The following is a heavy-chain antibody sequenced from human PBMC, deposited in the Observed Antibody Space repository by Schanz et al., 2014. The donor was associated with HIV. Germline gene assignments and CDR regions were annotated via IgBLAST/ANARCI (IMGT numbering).Heavy chain of an antibody. D-gene: IGHD3-22*01. CDR2: ISYDGSNK. V-gene: IGHV3-30*18. CDR1: GFTFDSYG. J-gene: IGHJ6*02. CDR3: AKDRNHYDSRYRGKGNYYYYYGMDV. Sequence: QVPFVGSGGGVVQPGRSLRLSCAASGFTFDSYGIHWVRQAPGKGLEWVAVISYDGSNKKHAASVKGRFTISRDNSKNTLYLQMKSLRPEDTAVYYCAKDRNHYDSRYRGKGNYYYYYGMDVWGQGTTVTVSS.